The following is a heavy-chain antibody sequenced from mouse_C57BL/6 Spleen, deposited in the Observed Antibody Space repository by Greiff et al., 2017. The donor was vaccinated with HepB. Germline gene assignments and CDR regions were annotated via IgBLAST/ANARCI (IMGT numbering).Heavy chain of an antibody. J-gene: IGHJ3*01. CDR3: ATRLRGLSWFAY. Sequence: QVQLKESGAELVKPGASVKLSCKASGYTFTEYTIHWVKQRSGQGLEWIGWFYSGSGSIKYNEKFKDKATLTADKSSSTVYMELSRLTSEDSAVYVCATRLRGLSWFAYWGQGTLVTVSA. D-gene: IGHD6-1*01. V-gene: IGHV1-62-2*01. CDR1: GYTFTEYT. CDR2: FYSGSGSI.